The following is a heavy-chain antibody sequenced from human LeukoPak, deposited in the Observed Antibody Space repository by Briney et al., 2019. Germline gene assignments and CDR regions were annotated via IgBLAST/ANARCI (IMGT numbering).Heavy chain of an antibody. CDR2: FYTSGST. V-gene: IGHV4-61*02. D-gene: IGHD2-2*01. CDR3: ARELPSTILFSDYYYMDV. Sequence: SQTLSLTCTVSGGSISSGTYYWSWIRQPAGKGLEWIGRFYTSGSTNYNPSLMSRVTISVDTSKNQFSLKLTSVTAADTAVYYCARELPSTILFSDYYYMDVWGKGTTVTVSS. J-gene: IGHJ6*03. CDR1: GGSISSGTYY.